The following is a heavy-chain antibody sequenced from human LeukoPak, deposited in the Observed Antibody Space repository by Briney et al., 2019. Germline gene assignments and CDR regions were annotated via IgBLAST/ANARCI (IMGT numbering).Heavy chain of an antibody. Sequence: SETLSLTCTVSGGSISSYYWSWIRHPPGKGLEWIGYIYYSGSTNYNPSLKSRVTISVDTSKNQFSLKLSSVTAADTAVYYCASGGADDAFDIWGQGTMVTVSS. CDR3: ASGGADDAFDI. D-gene: IGHD2-21*01. CDR2: IYYSGST. J-gene: IGHJ3*02. CDR1: GGSISSYY. V-gene: IGHV4-59*08.